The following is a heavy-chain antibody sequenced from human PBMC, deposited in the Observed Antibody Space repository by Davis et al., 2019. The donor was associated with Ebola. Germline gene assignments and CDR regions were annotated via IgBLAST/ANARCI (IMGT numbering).Heavy chain of an antibody. Sequence: MPSETLSLTCSVAGGSISSGGYYWNWIRQPPGKGLEWIGYIYYSGSTNYNPSLKSRVIISLDTCKNQFSLKLSSVTAADTAVYYCARGGYSSSYDYWGQGTLVTVSS. CDR2: IYYSGST. CDR3: ARGGYSSSYDY. J-gene: IGHJ4*02. D-gene: IGHD6-13*01. V-gene: IGHV4-61*08. CDR1: GGSISSGGYY.